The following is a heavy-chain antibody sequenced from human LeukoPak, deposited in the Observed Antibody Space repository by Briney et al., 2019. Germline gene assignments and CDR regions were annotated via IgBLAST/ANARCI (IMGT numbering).Heavy chain of an antibody. CDR1: GYTFSSYD. D-gene: IGHD3-22*01. J-gene: IGHJ3*02. CDR2: MNPNSGNA. Sequence: ASVRVSCKASGYTFSSYDINWVRQATGQGLEWMGWMNPNSGNAGYAQKFQGRVTMTRDTSISTAYMDLSSLRSEDTAVYYCARGSGYCHDAFDIWGQGTMVSVSS. V-gene: IGHV1-8*01. CDR3: ARGSGYCHDAFDI.